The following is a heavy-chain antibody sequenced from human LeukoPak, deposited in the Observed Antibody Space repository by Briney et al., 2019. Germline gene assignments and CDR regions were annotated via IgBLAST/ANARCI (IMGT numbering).Heavy chain of an antibody. CDR3: AKDLSRYYYGSGSPPTDY. Sequence: PGGSLRLSCAASGFTFSSYGMHWVRQAPGKGLEWVAVISYDGSNKYYADSVKGRFTISRDNSKNTLYLQMNSLRAEDTAVYYCAKDLSRYYYGSGSPPTDYWGQGTLVTVSS. D-gene: IGHD3-10*01. CDR1: GFTFSSYG. CDR2: ISYDGSNK. J-gene: IGHJ4*02. V-gene: IGHV3-30*18.